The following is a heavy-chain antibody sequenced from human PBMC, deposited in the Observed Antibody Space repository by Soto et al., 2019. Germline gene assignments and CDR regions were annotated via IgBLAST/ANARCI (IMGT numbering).Heavy chain of an antibody. V-gene: IGHV3-23*01. CDR2: FSGGSGAI. J-gene: IGHJ4*02. CDR1: GFSLGPYG. D-gene: IGHD1-1*01. CDR3: ARWNGFGDS. Sequence: GVSLRLSWAVSGFSLGPYGVTWVRQTPEKGLEWVTGFSGGSGAIFYADSVRGRFTISRDSSTAYLQMNNLRPEDTAVYFCARWNGFGDSWGKGSLVTDSS.